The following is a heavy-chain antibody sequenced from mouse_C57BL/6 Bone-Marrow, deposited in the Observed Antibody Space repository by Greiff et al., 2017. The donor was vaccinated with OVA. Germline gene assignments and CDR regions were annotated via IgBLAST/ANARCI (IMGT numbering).Heavy chain of an antibody. CDR2: IYPGTGNT. CDR1: GYIFTNYW. D-gene: IGHD2-1*01. V-gene: IGHV1-76*01. Sequence: QVHVKQSGAEVVRPGASVKLSCKTSGYIFTNYWIHWVKQRSGQGLEWIARIYPGTGNTYYNEIFKVKATLTADKSSSTAYMQFSSLKSEDSAVYFCARGDYGNYVFDYWGQGTLVTVSA. J-gene: IGHJ3*01. CDR3: ARGDYGNYVFDY.